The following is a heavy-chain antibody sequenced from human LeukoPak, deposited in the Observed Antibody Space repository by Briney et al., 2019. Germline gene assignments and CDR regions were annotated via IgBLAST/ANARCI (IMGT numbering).Heavy chain of an antibody. CDR1: GFIFSTYT. D-gene: IGHD6-13*01. CDR2: ISSSSNYI. Sequence: PGGSLRLSCAASGFIFSTYTMNSVRQAPGKGLESVSAISSSSNYINYAYSVRGRFTISSDNAKNSLYLQMNSLRAEDTAVYSCARQGAATGTDAFDIWGQGTVVTVSS. V-gene: IGHV3-21*01. CDR3: ARQGAATGTDAFDI. J-gene: IGHJ3*02.